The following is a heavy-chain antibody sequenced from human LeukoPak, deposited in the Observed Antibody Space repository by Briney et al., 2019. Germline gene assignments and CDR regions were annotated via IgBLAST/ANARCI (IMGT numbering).Heavy chain of an antibody. D-gene: IGHD2-15*01. CDR2: ISYDGGNK. CDR1: GFTFSSYG. Sequence: PGRSLRLSCAASGFTFSSYGMHWVRQAPGKGLEWVAVISYDGGNKYYADSVKGRFTISRDNSKNTLYLQMNSLRAEDTAVYYCAKAGYCSGGSCYEAFDIWGQGTMVTVSS. J-gene: IGHJ3*02. CDR3: AKAGYCSGGSCYEAFDI. V-gene: IGHV3-30*18.